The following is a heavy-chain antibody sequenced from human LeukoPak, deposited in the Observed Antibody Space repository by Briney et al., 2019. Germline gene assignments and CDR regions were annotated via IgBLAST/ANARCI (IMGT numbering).Heavy chain of an antibody. J-gene: IGHJ3*02. CDR2: IYSSGST. CDR1: GGSISSGSYY. Sequence: SQTLSLTCTVSGGSISSGSYYWSWIRQPAGKGLEWIGRIYSSGSTNYNPSLKSRVAISVDTSKNQFSLKLSSVTAADTAFYYCGRVGIPPRGHVLDIGGKGKMVTVFS. D-gene: IGHD3-10*01. V-gene: IGHV4-61*02. CDR3: GRVGIPPRGHVLDI.